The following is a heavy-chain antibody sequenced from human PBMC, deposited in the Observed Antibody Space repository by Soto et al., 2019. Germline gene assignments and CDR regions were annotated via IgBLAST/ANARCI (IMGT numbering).Heavy chain of an antibody. D-gene: IGHD2-21*02. CDR1: GGTFSSYT. J-gene: IGHJ2*01. CDR2: IIPILGIA. V-gene: IGHV1-69*08. CDR3: AREKGGNFWYFDL. Sequence: QVQLVQSGAEVKKPGSSVKVSCKASGGTFSSYTISWVRQAPGQGLEWMGRIIPILGIANYAQKFQGRVNITADKSTSTAYMELSSLRSEDTAVYYCAREKGGNFWYFDLWGRGTLVTVSS.